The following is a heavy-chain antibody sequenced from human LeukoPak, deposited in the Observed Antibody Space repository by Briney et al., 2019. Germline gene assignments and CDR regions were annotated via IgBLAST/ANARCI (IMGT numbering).Heavy chain of an antibody. Sequence: GASVKVSCKASGYTFTGYYMHWVRQAPGQGLEWMGGINPNSGGTNYAQKFQGRVTMTRDTYISTAYMELSRLRSDDTAVYYCARKVKGAGRIDYWGQGTLVTVSS. CDR3: ARKVKGAGRIDY. CDR2: INPNSGGT. V-gene: IGHV1-2*02. J-gene: IGHJ4*02. D-gene: IGHD6-19*01. CDR1: GYTFTGYY.